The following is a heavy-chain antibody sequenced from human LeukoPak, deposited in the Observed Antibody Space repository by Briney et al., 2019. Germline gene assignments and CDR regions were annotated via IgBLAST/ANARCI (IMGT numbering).Heavy chain of an antibody. D-gene: IGHD6-13*01. Sequence: ASVKVSCKASGYTFTSYGISWVRQAPGQGREWMGRISAYNGNTNYAQKLQGRVTMTTDTSTSTAYMELRSLRSDDTAVYYCARGSSYTSSWHEDYWGQGTLVTVSS. J-gene: IGHJ4*02. CDR1: GYTFTSYG. CDR3: ARGSSYTSSWHEDY. V-gene: IGHV1-18*01. CDR2: ISAYNGNT.